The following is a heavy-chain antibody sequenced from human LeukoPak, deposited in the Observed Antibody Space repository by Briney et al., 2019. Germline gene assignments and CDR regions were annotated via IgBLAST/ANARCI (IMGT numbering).Heavy chain of an antibody. D-gene: IGHD2-15*01. CDR2: IYYSGST. V-gene: IGHV4-59*01. Sequence: SQTLSLTCTVSGGSISIYSWSCIRPPPRKGREWIGYIYYSGSTNYNPSLKSRVTISVDTSKNQFSLKLSSVTAADTAVYYCATEIVDGGFDPWGQGTLVTVSS. J-gene: IGHJ5*02. CDR3: ATEIVDGGFDP. CDR1: GGSISIYS.